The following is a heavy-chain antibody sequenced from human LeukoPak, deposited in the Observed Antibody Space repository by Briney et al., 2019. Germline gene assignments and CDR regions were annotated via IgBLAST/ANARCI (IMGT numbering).Heavy chain of an antibody. V-gene: IGHV3-30-3*01. D-gene: IGHD3-10*01. CDR3: ARDIKGYGSDY. CDR2: ISYDGSNK. CDR1: GFTFSSYA. Sequence: GGSLRLSCAASGFTFSSYAMHWVRQAPGKGLEWVAVISYDGSNKYYADSVKGRFTISRDNAKNSLYLQMNSLRAEDTAVYYCARDIKGYGSDYWGQGTLVTVSS. J-gene: IGHJ4*02.